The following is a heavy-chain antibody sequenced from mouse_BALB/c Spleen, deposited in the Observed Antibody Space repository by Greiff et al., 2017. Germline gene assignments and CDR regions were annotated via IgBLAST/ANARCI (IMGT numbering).Heavy chain of an antibody. CDR1: GYTFTDYA. CDR2: ISTYYGDA. CDR3: ARGGAGSSYGWYFDV. J-gene: IGHJ1*01. V-gene: IGHV1S137*01. Sequence: QVQLQQSGAELVRPGVSVKISCKGSGYTFTDYAMHWVKQSHAKSLEWIGVISTYYGDASYNQKFKGKATMTVDKSSSTAYMELARLTSEDSAIYYCARGGAGSSYGWYFDVWGAGTTVTVSS. D-gene: IGHD1-1*01.